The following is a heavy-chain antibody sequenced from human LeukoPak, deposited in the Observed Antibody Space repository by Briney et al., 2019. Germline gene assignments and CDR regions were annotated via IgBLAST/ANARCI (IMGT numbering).Heavy chain of an antibody. CDR1: GGSISSYY. CDR3: AREGDEQPYDAFDI. V-gene: IGHV4-4*07. D-gene: IGHD3-16*01. CDR2: IYTSGST. Sequence: PSETLSLTCTVSGGSISSYYWSWIRQPAGKGLEWIGRIYTSGSTNYNPSLKSRVTMSVDTSKNQFSLKLSSVTAADTAVYYCAREGDEQPYDAFDIWGQGTMVTVSS. J-gene: IGHJ3*02.